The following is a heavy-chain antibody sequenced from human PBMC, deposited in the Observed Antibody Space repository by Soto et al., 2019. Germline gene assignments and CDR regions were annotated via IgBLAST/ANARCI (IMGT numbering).Heavy chain of an antibody. CDR2: ISWNSGSI. CDR1: GFTFDDYA. Sequence: GGSLRLSCAASGFTFDDYAMHWVRQAPGKGLEWVSGISWNSGSIGYADSVKGRFTISRDNAKNSLYLQMNSLRAEDTALYYCAKEGWFGEGMYYYYMDVWGKGTTVTVSS. D-gene: IGHD3-10*01. V-gene: IGHV3-9*01. J-gene: IGHJ6*03. CDR3: AKEGWFGEGMYYYYMDV.